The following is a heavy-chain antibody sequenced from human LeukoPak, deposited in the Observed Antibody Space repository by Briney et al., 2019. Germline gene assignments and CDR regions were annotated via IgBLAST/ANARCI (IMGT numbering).Heavy chain of an antibody. CDR3: ARDGELAVAGTPQDFDY. Sequence: GGSLRLSCAASGFTFSSYDMHWVRQAPGKGLEWVAVIWYDGSNKYYADSVKGRFTISRDNSKNTLYLQMNSLRAEDTAVYYCARDGELAVAGTPQDFDYWGQGTLVTVSS. CDR2: IWYDGSNK. J-gene: IGHJ4*02. D-gene: IGHD6-19*01. CDR1: GFTFSSYD. V-gene: IGHV3-33*01.